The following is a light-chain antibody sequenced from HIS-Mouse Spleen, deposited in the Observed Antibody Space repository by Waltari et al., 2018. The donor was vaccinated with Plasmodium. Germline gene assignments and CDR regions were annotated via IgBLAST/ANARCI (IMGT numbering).Light chain of an antibody. Sequence: SYVLTQPPSVSVAPGQTARITCGGNNIGSKSVHWYQQKPGQAPVLVVYGDSNRPSVIPERFYGSNSGNTASLTISRVEAGDEADYYCQVWDSSSDHPGWVFGGGTKLTVL. J-gene: IGLJ3*02. CDR1: NIGSKS. CDR3: QVWDSSSDHPGWV. V-gene: IGLV3-21*02. CDR2: GDS.